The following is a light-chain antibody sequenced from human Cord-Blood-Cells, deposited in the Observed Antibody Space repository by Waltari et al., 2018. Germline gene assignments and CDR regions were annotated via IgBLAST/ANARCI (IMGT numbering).Light chain of an antibody. CDR2: DVS. J-gene: IGLJ2*01. CDR1: SSDVGGYNY. CDR3: SSYTSSSTLV. V-gene: IGLV2-14*01. Sequence: QSALTQPASVSGSPGQSITISCTGTSSDVGGYNYVSWYQQHPGKAPKLMIYDVSKRPSGGSNRVYGSKSGNTASLTISGLQAEDEADYYCSSYTSSSTLVFGGGTKLTVL.